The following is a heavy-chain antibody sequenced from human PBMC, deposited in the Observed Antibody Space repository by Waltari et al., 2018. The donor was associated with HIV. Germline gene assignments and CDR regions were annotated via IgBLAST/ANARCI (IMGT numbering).Heavy chain of an antibody. CDR2: MNPNRGNT. CDR1: GYTFTSYD. J-gene: IGHJ5*02. V-gene: IGHV1-8*01. D-gene: IGHD2-15*01. CDR3: AGGWGYCSGGSCYGPGWFDP. Sequence: QVQLVQSGAEVKKPGASVKVSCKASGYTFTSYDINWVRQATGQGLEWMGWMNPNRGNTGCSQKFQGRVTMTRNTSISTAYMGLSSLRSEDTAVYYCAGGWGYCSGGSCYGPGWFDPWGQGTLVTVSS.